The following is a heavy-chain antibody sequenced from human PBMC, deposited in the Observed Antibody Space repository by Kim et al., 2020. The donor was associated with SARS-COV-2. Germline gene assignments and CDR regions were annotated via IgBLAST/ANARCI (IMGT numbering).Heavy chain of an antibody. Sequence: GGSLRLSCAASGFTFSSYGMHWVRQAPGKGLEWVAVIWYDGSNKYYADSVKGRFTISRDNSKNTLYLQMNSLRAEDTAVYYCAGVDTVDYYYGMDVWGQGTTVTVSS. D-gene: IGHD5-12*01. CDR1: GFTFSSYG. J-gene: IGHJ6*02. CDR3: AGVDTVDYYYGMDV. CDR2: IWYDGSNK. V-gene: IGHV3-33*01.